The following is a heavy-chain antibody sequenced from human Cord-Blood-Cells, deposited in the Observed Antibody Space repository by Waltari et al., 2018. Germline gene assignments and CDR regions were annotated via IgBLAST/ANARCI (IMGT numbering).Heavy chain of an antibody. CDR2: IYYSGST. V-gene: IGHV4-39*01. CDR1: GGSISSSSYY. J-gene: IGHJ3*02. Sequence: QLQLQESGPGLVKPSETLSLTCTVSGGSISSSSYYWGWIRQPPGKGLEWIGSIYYSGSTYYNPSLKSRVTISVDTAKNQFSLKLSSVTAADTAVYYCARNSIHAFDSWGQGTMVTVSS. CDR3: ARNSIHAFDS.